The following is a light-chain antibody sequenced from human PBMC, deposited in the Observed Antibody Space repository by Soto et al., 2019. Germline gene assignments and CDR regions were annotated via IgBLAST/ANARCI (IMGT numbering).Light chain of an antibody. CDR3: QQYNTWPPWT. Sequence: EIVMTQSPATLSVSPGERATLSCRASQSVSSNLAWYQQKPGQAPRLLIYGASTRATGIPARFSGSGSGTEFTLTFSSLQSEDFAVYYCQQYNTWPPWTFGQGTKVEIK. CDR1: QSVSSN. CDR2: GAS. J-gene: IGKJ1*01. V-gene: IGKV3-15*01.